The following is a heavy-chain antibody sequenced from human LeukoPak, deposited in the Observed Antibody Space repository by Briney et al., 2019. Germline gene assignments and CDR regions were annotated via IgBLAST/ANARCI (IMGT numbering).Heavy chain of an antibody. CDR1: GGSISSSSYY. CDR3: ARDPISITGTTPHNWFDP. J-gene: IGHJ5*02. Sequence: SETLSLTCTVSGGSISSSSYYWGWIRQPPGKGLEWIGSIYYSGSTYYNPSLKSRVTISVDTSKNQFSLKLSSVTAADTAVYYCARDPISITGTTPHNWFDPWGQGTLVTVSS. CDR2: IYYSGST. V-gene: IGHV4-39*07. D-gene: IGHD1-7*01.